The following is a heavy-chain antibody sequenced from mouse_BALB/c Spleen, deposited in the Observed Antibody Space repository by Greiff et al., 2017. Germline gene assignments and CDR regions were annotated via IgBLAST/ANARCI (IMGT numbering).Heavy chain of an antibody. J-gene: IGHJ3*01. CDR2: IDPANGNT. CDR1: GFNIKDTY. D-gene: IGHD3-1*01. V-gene: IGHV14-3*02. Sequence: EVQLVESGAELVNPGASVKLSCTASGFNIKDTYMHWVKQRPEQGLEWIGRIDPANGNTKYDPKFQGKATITADTSSNTAYLQLSSLTSEDTAVYYCARGATGFAYWGQGTLVTVSA. CDR3: ARGATGFAY.